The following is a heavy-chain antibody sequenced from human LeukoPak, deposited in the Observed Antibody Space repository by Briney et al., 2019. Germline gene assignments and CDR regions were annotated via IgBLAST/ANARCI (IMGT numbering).Heavy chain of an antibody. V-gene: IGHV3-7*03. Sequence: PGGSLRLSCAASGFTFYNFWMSWVRQAPGKGLEWVASIKQDGNEKYPVDSVKGRFTISRDNAKNSLYLQMNSLRAEDTAVYYCARRVASGTYSGFDYWGQGTLVTVSS. J-gene: IGHJ4*02. D-gene: IGHD3-10*01. CDR2: IKQDGNEK. CDR3: ARRVASGTYSGFDY. CDR1: GFTFYNFW.